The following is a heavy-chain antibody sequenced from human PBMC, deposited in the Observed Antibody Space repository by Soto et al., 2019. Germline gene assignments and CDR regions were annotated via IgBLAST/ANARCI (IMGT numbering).Heavy chain of an antibody. CDR3: ARAGGRLLWFGELFDY. CDR2: IYYSGST. J-gene: IGHJ4*02. CDR1: GGSISSGDYY. V-gene: IGHV4-30-4*01. D-gene: IGHD3-10*01. Sequence: QVQLQESGPGLVKPSQTLSLTCTVSGGSISSGDYYWSWIRQPPGKGLEWIGYIYYSGSTYYNPSLKSRVTISVATSKNQFSLKLSSVTAADTAVYYCARAGGRLLWFGELFDYWGQGTLVTVSS.